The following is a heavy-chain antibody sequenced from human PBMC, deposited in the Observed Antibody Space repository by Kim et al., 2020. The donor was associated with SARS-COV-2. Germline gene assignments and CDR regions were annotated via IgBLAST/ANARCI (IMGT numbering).Heavy chain of an antibody. CDR3: ARDFGSGSFRSFDY. Sequence: GGSLRHSCAASGFAFSSYGMHWVRQAPGKGLEWVAIIWFDGSNKYYADSVKGRFTISRDNSKNTVYLQMNSLRAEDTAIYYCARDFGSGSFRSFDYWGQGTLVTVSS. CDR1: GFAFSSYG. J-gene: IGHJ4*02. CDR2: IWFDGSNK. D-gene: IGHD3-10*01. V-gene: IGHV3-33*01.